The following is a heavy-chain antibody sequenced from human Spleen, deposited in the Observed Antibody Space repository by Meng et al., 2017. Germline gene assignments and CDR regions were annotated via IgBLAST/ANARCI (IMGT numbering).Heavy chain of an antibody. CDR2: INQDGTER. CDR1: RFTFSNYW. J-gene: IGHJ4*02. CDR3: ARGYSNGWQHFDY. D-gene: IGHD5-12*01. V-gene: IGHV3-7*01. Sequence: GESLKISCAASRFTFSNYWMSWVRQAPGKGLEWVANINQDGTERYHVDSVKGRFTVSRDNARNSLYLQMNSLRAEDTAVYYCARGYSNGWQHFDYWGQGTLVTVSS.